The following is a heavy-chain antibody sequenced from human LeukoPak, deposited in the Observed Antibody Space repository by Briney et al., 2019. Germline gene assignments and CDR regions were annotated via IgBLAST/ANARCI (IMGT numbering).Heavy chain of an antibody. D-gene: IGHD6-6*01. CDR3: ARDFSSSDAFDI. CDR1: GFTFSTYG. J-gene: IGHJ3*02. Sequence: GGSLRLPCVASGFTFSTYGMSWVRQAPGKGLEWVSSISSSGGYINYADSVKGRFTISRDNAKNSLYLQMNSLRAEDTALYYCARDFSSSDAFDIWGQGTMVTVSS. V-gene: IGHV3-21*04. CDR2: ISSSGGYI.